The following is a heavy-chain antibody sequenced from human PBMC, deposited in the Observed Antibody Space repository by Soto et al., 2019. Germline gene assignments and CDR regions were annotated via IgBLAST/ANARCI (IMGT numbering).Heavy chain of an antibody. Sequence: PSETLSLTCTVSGGSISSGDYYWSWIRQPPGKGLEWIGYIYYSGSTYYNPSLKSRVTISVDTSKNQFSLKLSSVTAADTAVYYCARGTPHDIVASIWFDPWGQGTLVTVSS. V-gene: IGHV4-30-4*01. J-gene: IGHJ5*02. CDR2: IYYSGST. CDR1: GGSISSGDYY. CDR3: ARGTPHDIVASIWFDP. D-gene: IGHD5-12*01.